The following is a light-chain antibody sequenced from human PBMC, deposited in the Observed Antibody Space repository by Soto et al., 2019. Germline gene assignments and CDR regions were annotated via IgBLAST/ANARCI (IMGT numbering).Light chain of an antibody. V-gene: IGLV2-23*01. CDR2: EGS. Sequence: QSALTQPASVSGSPGQSITISCTGTSSDVGTYNLVSWYQHHPGKAPKLMIYEGSKRPSGVSNRFSGSKSGITASLTISGLQAEDEADYYCCSYAGSSTFYVFGTGIKLTVL. J-gene: IGLJ1*01. CDR1: SSDVGTYNL. CDR3: CSYAGSSTFYV.